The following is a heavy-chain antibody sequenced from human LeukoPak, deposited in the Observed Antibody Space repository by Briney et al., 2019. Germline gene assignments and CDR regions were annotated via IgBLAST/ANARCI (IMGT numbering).Heavy chain of an antibody. Sequence: GGSLRLSCAGSGFALKSYSLSWVRQAPGKGLEWVSSISSTSAYIYYADSVKGRFTTSRDNVDNVVYLQMNSLGAEDTAVYYCARVAVSGPTGWFDSWGQGTLVVVYS. D-gene: IGHD2-8*02. J-gene: IGHJ5*01. V-gene: IGHV3-21*01. CDR2: ISSTSAYI. CDR1: GFALKSYS. CDR3: ARVAVSGPTGWFDS.